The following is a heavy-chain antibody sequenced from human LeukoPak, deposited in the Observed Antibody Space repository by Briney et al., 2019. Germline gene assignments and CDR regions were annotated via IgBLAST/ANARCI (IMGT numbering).Heavy chain of an antibody. CDR2: IYTSGST. CDR1: DGSMTNYY. Sequence: SETLSLTCTVSDGSMTNYYWSWIRQPAGKGLEWIGRIYTSGSTNYNPSLKSRVTISVDTSKNQFSLKLSSVTAADTAVYYCARDRDDCSGGSCYSWVFDPWGQGTLVTVSS. CDR3: ARDRDDCSGGSCYSWVFDP. J-gene: IGHJ5*02. V-gene: IGHV4-4*07. D-gene: IGHD2-15*01.